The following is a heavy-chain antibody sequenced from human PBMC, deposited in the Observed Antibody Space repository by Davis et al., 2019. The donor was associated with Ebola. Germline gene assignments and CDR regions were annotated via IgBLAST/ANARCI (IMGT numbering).Heavy chain of an antibody. J-gene: IGHJ6*02. D-gene: IGHD6-19*01. CDR2: MNPNSGNT. CDR3: ARDSSGWYTRTYYYYGMDV. Sequence: ASVKVSCKASGYTFTSYDINWVRQATRQGLEWMGWMNPNSGNTGYAQKFQGRVTMTRNTSISTAYMELSSLRSEDTAVYYCARDSSGWYTRTYYYYGMDVWGQGTTVTVSS. CDR1: GYTFTSYD. V-gene: IGHV1-8*01.